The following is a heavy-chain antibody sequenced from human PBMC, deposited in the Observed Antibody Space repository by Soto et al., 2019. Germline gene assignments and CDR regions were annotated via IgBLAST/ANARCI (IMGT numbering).Heavy chain of an antibody. D-gene: IGHD3-16*01. V-gene: IGHV3-74*01. CDR3: ARGLKNKYGMDV. J-gene: IGHJ6*02. Sequence: VQLVESGGGLIQPGGSLRLSCAASGFTFNSYWMHWVRQAPGKGLVWVSRLNSDGSSRYYGDSMKGRFIISRDNAKNTLYLQINSLRDEDTAVYYCARGLKNKYGMDVWGQGTTVTVSS. CDR2: LNSDGSSR. CDR1: GFTFNSYW.